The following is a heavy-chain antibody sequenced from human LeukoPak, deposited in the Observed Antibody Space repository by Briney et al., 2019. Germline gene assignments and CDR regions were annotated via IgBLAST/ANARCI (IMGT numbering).Heavy chain of an antibody. CDR2: ISSSGSTI. CDR3: ARAFNGYYFDY. D-gene: IGHD2-8*01. V-gene: IGHV3-48*03. CDR1: GFTFSSYE. Sequence: PGGSLRLSCAASGFTFSSYEMNWVRQAPGKGLEWVSYISSSGSTIYYADSVKGRFTISRDNAKNSLYLQMNSLRAEDTAVYYCARAFNGYYFDYWGQGTLVAVSS. J-gene: IGHJ4*02.